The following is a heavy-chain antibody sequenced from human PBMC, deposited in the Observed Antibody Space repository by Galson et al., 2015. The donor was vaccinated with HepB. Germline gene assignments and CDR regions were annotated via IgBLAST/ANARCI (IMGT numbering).Heavy chain of an antibody. D-gene: IGHD2-21*01. CDR2: ISFDGSDK. CDR1: GFTFRTYT. V-gene: IGHV3-30*18. CDR3: VKIAGGTSN. Sequence: SLRLSCAASGFTFRTYTMHWVRQPPGKGLEWISYISFDGSDKYYGDAVKGRFTVSRDNSNNTLFLQMNSLKIDDTAVYYCVKIAGGTSNWGQGTLVTVSS. J-gene: IGHJ4*02.